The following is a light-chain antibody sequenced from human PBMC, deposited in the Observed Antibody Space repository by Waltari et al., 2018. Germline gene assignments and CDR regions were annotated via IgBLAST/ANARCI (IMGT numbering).Light chain of an antibody. CDR1: KSVSSY. J-gene: IGKJ2*01. CDR3: QQRSNWPPYT. Sequence: EIVSTQSPATLPLSPGEGATLSCSASKSVSSYLAWYPQKPGQAPRLLIYDASNRATGIPARFSGSGSGTDFTLTISRLEPEDFAVYYCQQRSNWPPYTFGQGTKLEIK. V-gene: IGKV3-11*01. CDR2: DAS.